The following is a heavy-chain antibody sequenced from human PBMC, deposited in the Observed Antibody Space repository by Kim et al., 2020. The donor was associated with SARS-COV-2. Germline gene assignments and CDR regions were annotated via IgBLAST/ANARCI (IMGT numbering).Heavy chain of an antibody. J-gene: IGHJ4*02. CDR2: IWYDGSNK. V-gene: IGHV3-33*01. D-gene: IGHD3-16*02. Sequence: GGSLRLSCAASGFTFSNYGMHWVRQAPGKGLEWVAVIWYDGSNKYYADSVKGRFTISRDSSKNTLYLQMNSLRAEDTAVYYCAREGEGSLIDYWGQGTLVTVSS. CDR1: GFTFSNYG. CDR3: AREGEGSLIDY.